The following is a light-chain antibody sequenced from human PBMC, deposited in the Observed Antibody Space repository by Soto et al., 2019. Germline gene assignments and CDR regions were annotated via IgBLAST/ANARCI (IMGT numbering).Light chain of an antibody. CDR1: SGHSDYG. V-gene: IGLV4-69*01. CDR2: LNRDGSH. Sequence: QPVLTQSPSASASLGAWFKLTCTLSSGHSDYGIAGHQQQPDKGPRYLMKLNRDGSHNKGDGIPDRFSGSNSGAERYLIISSLQSDDEADYYCQTWDTVVVFGGGTKLTVL. CDR3: QTWDTVVV. J-gene: IGLJ2*01.